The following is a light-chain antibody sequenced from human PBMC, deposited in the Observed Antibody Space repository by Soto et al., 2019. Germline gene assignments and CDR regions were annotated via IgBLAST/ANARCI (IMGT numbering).Light chain of an antibody. Sequence: DIVMTQSPLSLPVTPGEPASISCRSSQILLHSNGYNYVDWYLQKPGQSPQLLIYLGYNRAPGVPDRFSGTGSGTDFTLKISRVEAEDVGVYYCMQTLESRTFGQGTKVDI. V-gene: IGKV2-28*01. J-gene: IGKJ1*01. CDR1: QILLHSNGYNY. CDR3: MQTLESRT. CDR2: LGY.